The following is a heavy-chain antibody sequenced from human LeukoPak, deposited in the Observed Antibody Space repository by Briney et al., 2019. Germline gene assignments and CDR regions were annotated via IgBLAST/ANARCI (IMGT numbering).Heavy chain of an antibody. D-gene: IGHD5-12*01. CDR1: GFTFSSYW. J-gene: IGHJ4*02. V-gene: IGHV3-74*01. Sequence: PGGSLRLSCAASGFTFSSYWMHWVRQAPGKGLVWVSRINSDGSSTSYADSVKGRFTISRDNAKNTLYLQMNSLRAEDTAVYYWARDMRGYDYGKVDYWGQGTLVTVSS. CDR2: INSDGSST. CDR3: ARDMRGYDYGKVDY.